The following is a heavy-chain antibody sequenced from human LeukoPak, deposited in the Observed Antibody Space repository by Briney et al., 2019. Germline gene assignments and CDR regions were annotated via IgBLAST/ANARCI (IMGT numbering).Heavy chain of an antibody. D-gene: IGHD4-11*01. CDR1: GGSFSGYY. Sequence: SETLSPTCAVYGGSFSGYYWSWIRQPPGKGLEWIGEINHSGSTNYNPSLKSRVTISVDTSKNQFSLKLSSVTAADTAVYYCARGLQYYYYYMDVWGKGTTVTVSS. CDR2: INHSGST. J-gene: IGHJ6*03. V-gene: IGHV4-34*01. CDR3: ARGLQYYYYYMDV.